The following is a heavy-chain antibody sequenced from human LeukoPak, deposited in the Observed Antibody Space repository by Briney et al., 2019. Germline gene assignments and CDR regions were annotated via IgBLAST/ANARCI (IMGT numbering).Heavy chain of an antibody. CDR1: GGSISGSSYY. V-gene: IGHV4-39*02. CDR3: ATDRARGGDSFDY. D-gene: IGHD3-10*01. Sequence: SETLSLTCTVSGGSISGSSYYWGWIRQPPGKGLEWIGSIYYSGSTYYNPSLKSRVTISVDTSKNQFSLKLNSVTATDTAVYYCATDRARGGDSFDYWGQGTLVTVSS. J-gene: IGHJ4*02. CDR2: IYYSGST.